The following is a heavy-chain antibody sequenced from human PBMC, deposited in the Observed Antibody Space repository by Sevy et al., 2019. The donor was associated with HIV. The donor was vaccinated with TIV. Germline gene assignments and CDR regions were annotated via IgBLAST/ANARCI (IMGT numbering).Heavy chain of an antibody. CDR3: VTYSSGYYYFDY. CDR1: GYSFANYW. J-gene: IGHJ4*02. V-gene: IGHV5-51*01. Sequence: GESLKISCKGSGYSFANYWIGWVRQMSGKGLEWMGIIYPGDSDTKYSPPFQGQVTISADKSISTAYLQWSSLKASDTAIYYCVTYSSGYYYFDYWGQGTLVTVSS. CDR2: IYPGDSDT. D-gene: IGHD6-19*01.